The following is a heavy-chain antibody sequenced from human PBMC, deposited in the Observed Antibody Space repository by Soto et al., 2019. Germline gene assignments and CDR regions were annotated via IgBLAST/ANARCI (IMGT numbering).Heavy chain of an antibody. CDR3: AKEHDCHFDGVNYQYGIGV. CDR1: GFTFSNYG. CDR2: ISYDGRKK. Sequence: QVQLVESGGGVVQPGRSLTLSCAASGFTFSNYGIHWVRQAPGKGLEWVAVISYDGRKKFYADSVRGRFTIARDNSRNTPYPQMHSLRGEDTAVYYCAKEHDCHFDGVNYQYGIGVWGQGTTVTVSS. J-gene: IGHJ6*02. D-gene: IGHD1-1*01. V-gene: IGHV3-30*18.